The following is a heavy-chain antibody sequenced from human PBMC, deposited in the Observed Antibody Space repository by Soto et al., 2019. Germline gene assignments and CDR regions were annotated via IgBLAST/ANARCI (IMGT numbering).Heavy chain of an antibody. CDR2: IYTSGST. V-gene: IGHV4-4*07. D-gene: IGHD1-26*01. J-gene: IGHJ3*02. CDR1: GGSISSYY. CDR3: ARTVGSGSTPRTFDI. Sequence: SETMSLTRTVSGGSISSYYWSWIRQPARKGLEWIGRIYTSGSTNYNPSLKSRVTMSVDTSKNQFSLRLSSVTAADTAVYYCARTVGSGSTPRTFDIWGRGTMVTVSS.